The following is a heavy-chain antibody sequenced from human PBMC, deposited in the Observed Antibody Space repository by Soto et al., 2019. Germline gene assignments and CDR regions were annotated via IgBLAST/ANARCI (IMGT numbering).Heavy chain of an antibody. V-gene: IGHV3-30*18. D-gene: IGHD3-10*01. Sequence: GGSLRLSCAASGFTFSSYGMHWVRQAPGKGLEWVAVISYDGSNKYYADSVKGRFTISRDNSKNTLYLQMNSLRAEDTAVYYCAKERLLWFGEDAYGMDVWGQGTTVTVSS. CDR1: GFTFSSYG. J-gene: IGHJ6*02. CDR3: AKERLLWFGEDAYGMDV. CDR2: ISYDGSNK.